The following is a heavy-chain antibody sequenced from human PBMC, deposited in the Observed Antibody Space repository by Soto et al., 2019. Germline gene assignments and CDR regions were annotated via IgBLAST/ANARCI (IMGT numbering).Heavy chain of an antibody. CDR2: ISSSSSYI. CDR1: GFTFSSYS. CDR3: ASALLTGDDYYGMDV. V-gene: IGHV3-21*01. D-gene: IGHD7-27*01. J-gene: IGHJ6*02. Sequence: EVQLVESGGGLVKPGGSLRLSCAASGFTFSSYSMNWVRQAPGKGLEWVSSISSSSSYIYYADSVKGRFTISRDNAKNSLYLQMNSLRAEDTAVYYCASALLTGDDYYGMDVWGQGTTVTVSS.